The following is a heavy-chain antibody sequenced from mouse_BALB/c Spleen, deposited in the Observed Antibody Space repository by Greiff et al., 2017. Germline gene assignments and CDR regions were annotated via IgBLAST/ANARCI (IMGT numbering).Heavy chain of an antibody. D-gene: IGHD1-1*01. J-gene: IGHJ3*01. V-gene: IGHV5-12-1*01. CDR2: ISSGGGST. CDR1: GFAFSSYD. Sequence: EVKLMESGGGLVKPGGSLKLSCAASGFAFSSYDMSWVRQTPEKRLEWVAYISSGGGSTYYPDTVKGRFTISRDNAKNTLYLQMSSLKSEDTAMYYCASHYYGSSSWFAYWGQGTLVTVSA. CDR3: ASHYYGSSSWFAY.